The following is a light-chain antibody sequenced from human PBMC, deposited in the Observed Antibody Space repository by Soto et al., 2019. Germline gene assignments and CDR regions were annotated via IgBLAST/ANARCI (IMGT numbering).Light chain of an antibody. CDR1: QSISTW. CDR3: QKYNSDPRT. Sequence: DIQMTQSPSTLLASVGDRVTITSRASQSISTWLAWYQQEPGKAPNILIYDASSLESGVPSRFSGSGSGTDFTLTISRLQPEDFTTYYCQKYNSDPRTFGQGTKVDIK. CDR2: DAS. J-gene: IGKJ1*01. V-gene: IGKV1-5*01.